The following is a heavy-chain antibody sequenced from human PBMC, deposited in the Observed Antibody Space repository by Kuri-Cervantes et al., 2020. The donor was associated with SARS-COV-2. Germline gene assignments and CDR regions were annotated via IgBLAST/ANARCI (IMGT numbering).Heavy chain of an antibody. CDR2: INHSGST. CDR3: ARVGFGDYEVDY. V-gene: IGHV4-34*01. CDR1: GGSFSGYY. J-gene: IGHJ4*02. D-gene: IGHD4-17*01. Sequence: ESLKISCAVYGGSFSGYYWSWIRQPPGKGLEWIGEINHSGSTNYNPSLKSRVTISVDTSKNQFSLKLSSVTAADTAVYYCARVGFGDYEVDYWGQGTLVTVSS.